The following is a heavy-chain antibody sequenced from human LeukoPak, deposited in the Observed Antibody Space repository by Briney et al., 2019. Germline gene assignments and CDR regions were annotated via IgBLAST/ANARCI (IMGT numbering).Heavy chain of an antibody. V-gene: IGHV4-31*03. Sequence: SETLSLTCTVSGGSISSGGYYWSWIRQHPGKGLEWIGYIYYSGSTYYNPSLKSRVTISVDTSKNQFSLKLSSVTVADTAVYYCARESFGSRGVVIFDYWGQGTLVTVSS. D-gene: IGHD3-3*01. CDR3: ARESFGSRGVVIFDY. J-gene: IGHJ4*02. CDR2: IYYSGST. CDR1: GGSISSGGYY.